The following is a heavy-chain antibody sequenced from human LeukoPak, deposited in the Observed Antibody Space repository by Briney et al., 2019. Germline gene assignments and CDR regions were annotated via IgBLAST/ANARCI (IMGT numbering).Heavy chain of an antibody. CDR2: ISGSGGST. J-gene: IGHJ4*02. CDR3: AKAGYSSGWPPDY. Sequence: GGSLRLSCAASGFTFSSYGMSWVRQAPGKGLEWVSAISGSGGSTYYADSVKGRFTISRDNSKNTLYLQMNSLRAEDTAVYYCAKAGYSSGWPPDYWGQGTPVTVSS. D-gene: IGHD6-19*01. CDR1: GFTFSSYG. V-gene: IGHV3-23*01.